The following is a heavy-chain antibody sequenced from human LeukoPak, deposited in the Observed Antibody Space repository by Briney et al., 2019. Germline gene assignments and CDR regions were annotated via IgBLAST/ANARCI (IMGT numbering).Heavy chain of an antibody. V-gene: IGHV3-23*01. CDR1: GFTFSDHV. J-gene: IGHJ2*01. CDR2: VRASGVGT. CDR3: AKDAGSYSSGWYLYFDL. Sequence: GGSLRLSCAASGFTFSDHVMSWVRQAPGKGLEWVSSVRASGVGTHYADSVKGRFTISRDNSKNTLYLQMNSLRVEDTAVYYCAKDAGSYSSGWYLYFDLWGRGTLVTVSS. D-gene: IGHD6-19*01.